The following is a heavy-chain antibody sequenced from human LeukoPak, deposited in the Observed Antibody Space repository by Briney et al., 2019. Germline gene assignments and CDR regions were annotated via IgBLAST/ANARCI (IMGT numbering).Heavy chain of an antibody. CDR3: ARAWDIVVVPAAMRSGAFDI. Sequence: SETLSLTCAVYGGSFSGYYWSWIRQAPGKGLEWIGEINHSGSTNYNPSLKSRVTISVDTSKNQFSLKLSSVTAADTAVYYCARAWDIVVVPAAMRSGAFDIWGQGTMVTVSS. CDR1: GGSFSGYY. J-gene: IGHJ3*02. CDR2: INHSGST. V-gene: IGHV4-34*01. D-gene: IGHD2-2*01.